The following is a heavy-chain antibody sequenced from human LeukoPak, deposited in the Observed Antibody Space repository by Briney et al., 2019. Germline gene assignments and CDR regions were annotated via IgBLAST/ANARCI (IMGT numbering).Heavy chain of an antibody. CDR1: GGSFSGYY. J-gene: IGHJ3*02. CDR2: INHSGST. V-gene: IGHV4-34*01. Sequence: SETLSLTCAVYGGSFSGYYWSWIRQPPGKGLEWIGEINHSGSTNYNPSLKSRVTISVDTSKNQFSLKLSSVTAADTAVYYCARCGTPYYDFWSGYGDAFDIWGQGTMVTVSS. CDR3: ARCGTPYYDFWSGYGDAFDI. D-gene: IGHD3-3*01.